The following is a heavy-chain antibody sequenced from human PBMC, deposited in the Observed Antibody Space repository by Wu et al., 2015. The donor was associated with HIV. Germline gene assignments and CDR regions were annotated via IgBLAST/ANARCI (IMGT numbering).Heavy chain of an antibody. CDR2: INANNGGT. CDR1: GYTFTGYY. J-gene: IGHJ4*02. V-gene: IGHV1-2*02. CDR3: ATYGPGYNWMYK. D-gene: IGHD1-20*01. Sequence: QVQLVQSGAELKKPGASVRVSCKASGYTFTGYYLHWVRETPAQGLEWMGWINANNGGTSYAQNFQDRVTMTRDTSINTAYMELSSLRSDDTAVYYCATYGPGYNWMYKWGQGTLVTVSS.